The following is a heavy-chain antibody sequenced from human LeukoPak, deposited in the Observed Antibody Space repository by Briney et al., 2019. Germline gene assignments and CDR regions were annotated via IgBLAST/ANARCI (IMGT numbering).Heavy chain of an antibody. CDR2: IYYSGST. CDR1: GGSISSGDYY. CDR3: ASPLAARPDYFDY. Sequence: SETLSLTCTVSGGSISSGDYYWSWIRQPPGKGLEWIGYIYYSGSTYYNPSLKSRVTISVDTSKNQFSLKLSSVTAADTAVYYCASPLAARPDYFDYWGQGTLVTVSS. J-gene: IGHJ4*02. D-gene: IGHD6-6*01. V-gene: IGHV4-30-4*01.